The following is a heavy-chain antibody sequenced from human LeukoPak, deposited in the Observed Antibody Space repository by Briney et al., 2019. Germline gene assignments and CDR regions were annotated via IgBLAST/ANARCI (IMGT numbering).Heavy chain of an antibody. CDR1: GFTFSSYE. D-gene: IGHD2-8*02. V-gene: IGHV3-48*03. J-gene: IGHJ4*02. CDR3: ATYRQVLLPFES. Sequence: GGSLRLSCAASGFTFSSYEMNWVRQAPGKGLEWVSYISSSGSTIYYADSVKGRFTISRDNAKNSLYLQMNSLRAEDTAIYYCATYRQVLLPFESWGQGTLVTVSS. CDR2: ISSSGSTI.